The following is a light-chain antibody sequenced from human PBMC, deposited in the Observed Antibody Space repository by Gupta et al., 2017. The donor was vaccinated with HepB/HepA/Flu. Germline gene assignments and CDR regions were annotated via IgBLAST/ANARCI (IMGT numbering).Light chain of an antibody. CDR3: QRDEGIPRT. CDR2: WAS. J-gene: IGKJ1*01. V-gene: IGKV4-1*01. Sequence: DIVMTQSPDSLAVSLGERATINCKSSQSVLYSSNNKNYLAWYQQKPGQPPKVLIYWASIRESGVPDRFSGSATGTDFTLTISILHAEDVAVYYCQRDEGIPRTFGQGTKLEIK. CDR1: QSVLYSSNNKNY.